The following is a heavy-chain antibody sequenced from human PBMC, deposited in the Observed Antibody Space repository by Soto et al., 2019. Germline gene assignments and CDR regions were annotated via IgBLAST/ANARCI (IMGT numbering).Heavy chain of an antibody. V-gene: IGHV3-23*01. CDR3: AKGGGSQFQLEDY. CDR2: ISGSGGST. J-gene: IGHJ4*02. D-gene: IGHD1-26*01. Sequence: EVQLLESGGGLVQPGGSLRLSCAASGFTFSSYAMSWVRQAPGKGLEWVSAISGSGGSTYYADSVKGRFTISRDNSKNTLYLQMNSLRAEDTVVYYCAKGGGSQFQLEDYWGQGTLVTVSS. CDR1: GFTFSSYA.